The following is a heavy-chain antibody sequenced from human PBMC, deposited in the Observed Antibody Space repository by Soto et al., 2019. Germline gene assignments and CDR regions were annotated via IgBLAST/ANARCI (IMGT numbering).Heavy chain of an antibody. Sequence: SETLSLTYAVSGGSISSRNWWTWVRQPPGKGLEWIGQIFHTGSPDYHPSLKSRVTISLDKPKNQISLRVRSVTAADTALYYCASGDFSHFDSWGQGTRVTVSS. CDR2: IFHTGSP. CDR1: GGSISSRNW. D-gene: IGHD4-17*01. V-gene: IGHV4-4*02. J-gene: IGHJ4*02. CDR3: ASGDFSHFDS.